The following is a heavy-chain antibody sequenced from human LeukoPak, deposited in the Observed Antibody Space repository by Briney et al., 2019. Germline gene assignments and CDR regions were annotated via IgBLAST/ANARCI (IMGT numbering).Heavy chain of an antibody. CDR2: IIPILGIA. Sequence: GASVKVSCKASGGTFSSYAISWVRQAPGQGLEWMGRIIPILGIANYAQKFQGRVTITADKSTSTAYMELSSLRSEDTAVYYCAREADSYGYGFDYWGQGTLVTVSS. J-gene: IGHJ4*02. CDR3: AREADSYGYGFDY. CDR1: GGTFSSYA. V-gene: IGHV1-69*04. D-gene: IGHD5-18*01.